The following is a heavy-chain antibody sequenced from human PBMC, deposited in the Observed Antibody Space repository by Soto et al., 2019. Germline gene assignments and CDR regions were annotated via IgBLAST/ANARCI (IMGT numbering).Heavy chain of an antibody. V-gene: IGHV4-59*01. CDR2: VSNTATT. CDR1: GASIINYY. J-gene: IGHJ6*02. Sequence: SETLSLTCTVSGASIINYYWAWIRQSPGGGLESIGYVSNTATTTYNPSLKNRVTISVDASKSQFYLKLRSVTAADTAVYYCARFRWGSPYGMDVWGQGTTVTVSS. D-gene: IGHD2-21*01. CDR3: ARFRWGSPYGMDV.